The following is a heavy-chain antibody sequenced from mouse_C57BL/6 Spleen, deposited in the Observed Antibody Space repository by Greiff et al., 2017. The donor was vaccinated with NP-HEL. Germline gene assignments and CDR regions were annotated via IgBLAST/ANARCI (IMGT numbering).Heavy chain of an antibody. CDR1: GYTFTSYW. CDR2: IHPSDSDT. J-gene: IGHJ1*03. V-gene: IGHV1-74*01. CDR3: AMYYYGGSNWYFDV. Sequence: QVQLKQPGAELVKPGASVKVSCKASGYTFTSYWMHWVKQRPGQGLEWIGRIHPSDSDTNYNQKFKGKATLTVDKSSSTAYMQLSSLTSEDSAVYYCAMYYYGGSNWYFDVWGTGTTVTVSS. D-gene: IGHD1-1*01.